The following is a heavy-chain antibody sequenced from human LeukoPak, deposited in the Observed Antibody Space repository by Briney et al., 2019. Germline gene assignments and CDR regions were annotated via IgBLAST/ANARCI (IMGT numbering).Heavy chain of an antibody. CDR3: ARQGDAVVTDV. V-gene: IGHV5-51*01. CDR2: INPGDSDT. J-gene: IGHJ6*02. Sequence: GESLEISCKGSGDSFTNYWIGWVRQMPGKGLEWMAFINPGDSDTRYSPSFQGHVTISVDKSINTAYLQWGSLKASDTAMYYCARQGDAVVTDVWGQGTTVIASS. D-gene: IGHD4-23*01. CDR1: GDSFTNYW.